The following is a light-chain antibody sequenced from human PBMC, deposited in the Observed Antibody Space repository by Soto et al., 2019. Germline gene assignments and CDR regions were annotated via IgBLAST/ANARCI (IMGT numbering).Light chain of an antibody. CDR1: SSDVGGYNY. J-gene: IGLJ3*02. CDR2: EVS. CDR3: SSYTSSNTLV. V-gene: IGLV2-14*01. Sequence: QSALTQPASVSGSPGQSITISCIGTSSDVGGYNYVSWYQQHPGKAPKVMIYEVSNRPSGVSNRFSGSKSGNTASLTISGLQAEDEADYYCSSYTSSNTLVFGGGTKLTVL.